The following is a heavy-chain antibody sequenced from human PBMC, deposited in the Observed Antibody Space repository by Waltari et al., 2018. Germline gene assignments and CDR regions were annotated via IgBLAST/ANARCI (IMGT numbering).Heavy chain of an antibody. CDR2: INHSGST. Sequence: QVQLQQWGAGLLKPSETLSLTCAVYGGSFSGYYWSWIRQPPGKGLEWIGEINHSGSTNYNPSLKSRVTISVDTSKNQFSLKLSSVTAADTAVYYCARGVVATISGYYYYYMDVWGKGTTVTVSS. D-gene: IGHD5-12*01. J-gene: IGHJ6*03. CDR3: ARGVVATISGYYYYYMDV. V-gene: IGHV4-34*01. CDR1: GGSFSGYY.